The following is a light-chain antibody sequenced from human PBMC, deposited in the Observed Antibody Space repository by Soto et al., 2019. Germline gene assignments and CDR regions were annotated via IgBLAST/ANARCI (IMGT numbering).Light chain of an antibody. V-gene: IGKV1-8*01. CDR3: QQYYSYPYT. CDR1: QGISSY. Sequence: ALRMTQSPSSLSASTGDRVTITCRASQGISSYLAWYQQKPGKAPKLLIYAASTLQRGVPSRFSGSGSGTDFTLTISCLQSEDFANYYCQQYYSYPYTFGQGPKLEIK. J-gene: IGKJ2*01. CDR2: AAS.